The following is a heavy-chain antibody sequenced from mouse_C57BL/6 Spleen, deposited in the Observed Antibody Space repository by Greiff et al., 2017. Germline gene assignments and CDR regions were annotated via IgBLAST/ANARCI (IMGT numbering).Heavy chain of an antibody. D-gene: IGHD1-1*01. Sequence: VQGVESGAELARPGASVKLSCKASGYTFTSYGISWVKQRTGQGLEWIGEIYPRSGNTYYNEKFKGKATLTADKSSSTAYMELRSLTSEDSAVYFCAKITTVKDYYAMDYWGQGTSVTVSS. CDR1: GYTFTSYG. V-gene: IGHV1-81*01. CDR3: AKITTVKDYYAMDY. CDR2: IYPRSGNT. J-gene: IGHJ4*01.